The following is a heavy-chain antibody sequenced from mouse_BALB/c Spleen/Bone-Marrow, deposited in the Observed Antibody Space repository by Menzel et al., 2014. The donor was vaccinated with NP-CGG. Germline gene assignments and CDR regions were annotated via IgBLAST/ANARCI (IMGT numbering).Heavy chain of an antibody. J-gene: IGHJ4*01. V-gene: IGHV1S41*01. CDR3: ARFPIYYGNSGAMDY. D-gene: IGHD2-1*01. CDR2: IAPGSGST. Sequence: DLVKPGASVKLSCKASGYTFTSYWINWIKQRPGQGLEWIGRIAPGSGSTYYNEMFKGKATLTVDTSSSTAYIQLSSLSSEDSAVYFCARFPIYYGNSGAMDYWGQGTSVTVSS. CDR1: GYTFTSYW.